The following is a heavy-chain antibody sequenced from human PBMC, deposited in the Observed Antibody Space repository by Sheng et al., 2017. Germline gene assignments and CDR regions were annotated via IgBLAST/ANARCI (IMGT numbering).Heavy chain of an antibody. J-gene: IGHJ6*02. Sequence: QVQLVESGGGVVQPGRSLRLSCAASGFTFSTYAMHWARQAPGKGLEWVAVMSYDGSDSYHADSVKGRFTVSRDNSKNTLYLQMNSLRVEDTAVYYCARDGQVTLSFYYGMDVWGQGTTVTVSS. D-gene: IGHD4-4*01. CDR3: ARDGQVTLSFYYGMDV. V-gene: IGHV3-30*04. CDR1: GFTFSTYA. CDR2: MSYDGSDS.